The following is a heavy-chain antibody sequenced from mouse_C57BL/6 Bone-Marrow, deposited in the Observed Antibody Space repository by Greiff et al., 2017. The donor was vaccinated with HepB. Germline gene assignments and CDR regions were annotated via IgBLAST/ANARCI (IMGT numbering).Heavy chain of an antibody. J-gene: IGHJ4*01. CDR2: INPCSGYT. V-gene: IGHV1-4*01. CDR3: ARPTYYDYEDAMDY. CDR1: GYTFTSYT. D-gene: IGHD2-4*01. Sequence: QVQLQQSGAELARPGASVKMSCKASGYTFTSYTMHWVNQRPGQGLEWIGYINPCSGYTKYNQTLKDNSTFTADKSSSTAYMQLSSLTSEDTAVYYCARPTYYDYEDAMDYWGQGTSVTVAS.